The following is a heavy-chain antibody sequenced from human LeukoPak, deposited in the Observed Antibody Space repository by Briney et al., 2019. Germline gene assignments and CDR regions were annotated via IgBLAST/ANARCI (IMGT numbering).Heavy chain of an antibody. V-gene: IGHV3-23*01. CDR1: GFTFGSYA. CDR3: AKRPRSGHYYFDY. J-gene: IGHJ4*02. D-gene: IGHD1-26*01. CDR2: ISDTEGFT. Sequence: GRSLRPSCAASGFTFGSYATSWVRQAPGKWLEWVSSISDTEGFTTNAASVKGRFTISRDNSRNTMYLQMNGLTADDTAIHYCAKRPRSGHYYFDYWGQGTLVTVSS.